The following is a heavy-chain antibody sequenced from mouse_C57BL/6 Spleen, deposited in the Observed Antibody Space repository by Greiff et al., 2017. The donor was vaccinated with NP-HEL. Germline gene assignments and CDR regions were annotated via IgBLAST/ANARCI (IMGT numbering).Heavy chain of an antibody. CDR2: INPSDSDT. D-gene: IGHD1-1*02. Sequence: QVQLQQPGAELVKPGASVKVSCKASGYTFTSYWMHWVKQRPGQGLEWIGRINPSDSDTNYNQKFKGKATLTVDKSSSTAYMQLSSLTSEDSAVYFCAIRDGGSYGWFAYWGQGTLVTVSA. CDR1: GYTFTSYW. J-gene: IGHJ3*01. CDR3: AIRDGGSYGWFAY. V-gene: IGHV1-74*01.